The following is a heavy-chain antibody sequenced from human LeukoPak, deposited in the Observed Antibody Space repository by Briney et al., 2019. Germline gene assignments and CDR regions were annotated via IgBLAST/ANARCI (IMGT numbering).Heavy chain of an antibody. V-gene: IGHV1-69*01. D-gene: IGHD3-3*01. CDR3: AREPATIFGVVDLKYFDY. Sequence: SVKVSCKASGGTFSSYAISWVRQAPGQGLEWMGGIIPIFGTANYAQKFQGRVTITADESTSTAYMELKSLRSEDTAVYYCAREPATIFGVVDLKYFDYWGQGTLVTVSS. CDR2: IIPIFGTA. J-gene: IGHJ4*02. CDR1: GGTFSSYA.